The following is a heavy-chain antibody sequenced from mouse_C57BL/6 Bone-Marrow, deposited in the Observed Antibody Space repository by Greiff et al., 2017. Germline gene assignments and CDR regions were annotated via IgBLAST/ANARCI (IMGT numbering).Heavy chain of an antibody. V-gene: IGHV1-81*01. CDR1: GYTFTSYG. Sequence: QVQLQQSGAELARPGASVKLSCKASGYTFTSYGISWVKQRTGQGLEWIGEIYPRSGNTYYNEKFKGKATLTADTSSSTAYLELRSLTSEDSAVYFCAGSSGPAYWGQGTLVTVSA. J-gene: IGHJ3*01. CDR2: IYPRSGNT. CDR3: AGSSGPAY. D-gene: IGHD3-2*02.